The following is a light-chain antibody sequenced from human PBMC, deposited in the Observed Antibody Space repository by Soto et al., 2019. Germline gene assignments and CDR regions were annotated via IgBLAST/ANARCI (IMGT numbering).Light chain of an antibody. J-gene: IGLJ2*01. CDR1: SSNIGSNT. CDR3: AAWDDSLNGHVV. V-gene: IGLV1-44*01. Sequence: QSVLTQPPSASGAPGQRVTISCSGGSSNIGSNTVSWYQQLPGTAPKLLIYDNNQRPSGVPARFSGSKSGTSASLAISGLQPEDEADYYCAAWDDSLNGHVVFGGGTKVTVL. CDR2: DNN.